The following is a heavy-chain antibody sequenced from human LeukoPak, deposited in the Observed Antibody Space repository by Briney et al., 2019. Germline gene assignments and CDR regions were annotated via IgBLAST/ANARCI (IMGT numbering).Heavy chain of an antibody. CDR2: INTDGRSI. D-gene: IGHD5-18*01. Sequence: GGSLRLSCSSSELTFTSQWMHWVRQGPGKGLELVSRINTDGRSITYADSVKGRFTISRDDAKNTLYLYMNTLRAEDTAVYFCVRGDTFRGFDIWGQGTTVIVSS. V-gene: IGHV3-74*03. CDR3: VRGDTFRGFDI. CDR1: ELTFTSQW. J-gene: IGHJ3*02.